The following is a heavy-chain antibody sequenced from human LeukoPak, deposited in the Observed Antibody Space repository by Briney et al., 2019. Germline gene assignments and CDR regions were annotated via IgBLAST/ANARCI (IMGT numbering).Heavy chain of an antibody. V-gene: IGHV1-2*02. CDR2: INPNSGST. J-gene: IGHJ6*02. CDR1: GYTFTGYY. Sequence: ASVKVSCKASGYTFTGYYMHWVRQAPGQGLEWMGWINPNSGSTNYPQKFQGRVTMTRDTSISTAYMELSRLRSDGTAVYYCARDSDGMDVWGQGNPGHRLL. CDR3: ARDSDGMDV. D-gene: IGHD3-10*01.